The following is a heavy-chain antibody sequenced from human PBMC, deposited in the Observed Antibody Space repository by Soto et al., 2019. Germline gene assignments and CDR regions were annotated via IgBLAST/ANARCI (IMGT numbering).Heavy chain of an antibody. J-gene: IGHJ6*02. Sequence: SETLSLTCIVSGGPVSGYHWSWIRQYPGKGLEWIAEIKHTGSFHYNPSLLSRVTMSVDTSKNQFSLNLSSVTAADTAVYYCARGDVGDLYFYYFGLDVWGQGTTVTVSS. V-gene: IGHV4-34*01. D-gene: IGHD3-10*01. CDR3: ARGDVGDLYFYYFGLDV. CDR1: GGPVSGYH. CDR2: IKHTGSF.